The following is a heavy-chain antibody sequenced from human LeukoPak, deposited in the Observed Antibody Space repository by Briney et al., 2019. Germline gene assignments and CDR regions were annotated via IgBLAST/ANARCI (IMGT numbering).Heavy chain of an antibody. V-gene: IGHV3-23*01. D-gene: IGHD3-9*01. CDR2: FSGSGGST. CDR3: AKLTISTDAFDI. J-gene: IGHJ3*02. CDR1: GFTFSSYA. Sequence: PGGSLRLSCAASGFTFSSYAMSWVRQAPGKGLEWVSAFSGSGGSTYYADSVKGRFTISRDNSKNTLYLQMNSLRAEDTAVYYCAKLTISTDAFDIWGQGTMVTVSS.